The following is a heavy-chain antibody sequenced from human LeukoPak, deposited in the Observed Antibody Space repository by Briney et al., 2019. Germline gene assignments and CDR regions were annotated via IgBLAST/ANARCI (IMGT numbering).Heavy chain of an antibody. D-gene: IGHD3-22*01. Sequence: GSSVKVSCKASGGTFSSYAISWVRQAPGQGLEWMGRIIPIFGTANYAQKFQGRVTITTDESTSTAYMELSSLRSEDTAVYYCASTPDCYDSSGYYLFWGQGTLVTVSS. CDR2: IIPIFGTA. J-gene: IGHJ4*02. CDR3: ASTPDCYDSSGYYLF. CDR1: GGTFSSYA. V-gene: IGHV1-69*05.